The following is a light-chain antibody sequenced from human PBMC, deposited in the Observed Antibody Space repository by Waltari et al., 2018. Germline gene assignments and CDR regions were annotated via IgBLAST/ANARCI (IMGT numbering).Light chain of an antibody. V-gene: IGKV2D-29*01. Sequence: DIVMTQTTISLPVTLVEPDSISCRSSQSLLHSNGNTYLHWYLQKPGQPPRLLISKISNRESGVPDRFSGSGSGTDFTLKISRVEPEDVGVYYCMQSIQDRTFGQGTKVEIK. J-gene: IGKJ1*01. CDR3: MQSIQDRT. CDR2: KIS. CDR1: QSLLHSNGNTY.